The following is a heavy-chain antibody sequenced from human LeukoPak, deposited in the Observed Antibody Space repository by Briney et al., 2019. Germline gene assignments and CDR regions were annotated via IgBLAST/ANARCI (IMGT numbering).Heavy chain of an antibody. J-gene: IGHJ4*02. CDR3: VKAQYDFWSGLDY. Sequence: GSLRLSCSASGFTFSRYPMHWVRQAPGKGLEYVSAISGNGGSTYYADSVKGRLTISRDNSKNTLYLQMSSLRTEDTAIYYCVKAQYDFWSGLDYWGQGTLVTVSS. CDR2: ISGNGGST. CDR1: GFTFSRYP. V-gene: IGHV3-64D*09. D-gene: IGHD3-3*01.